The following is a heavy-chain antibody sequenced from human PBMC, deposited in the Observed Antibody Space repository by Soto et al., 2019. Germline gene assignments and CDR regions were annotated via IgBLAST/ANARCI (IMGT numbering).Heavy chain of an antibody. J-gene: IGHJ4*02. CDR1: GGSISSSIYY. CDR3: ARDKITGLFDY. V-gene: IGHV4-39*07. Sequence: SSETLSLTCTVSGGSISSSIYYWGWIRQPPGKGLEWIGSIYYSGSTYYSPSLKSRVTISVDTSKNQFSLKLTSVTAADTAVYYCARDKITGLFDYWGQGTLVTVSS. CDR2: IYYSGST. D-gene: IGHD2-8*02.